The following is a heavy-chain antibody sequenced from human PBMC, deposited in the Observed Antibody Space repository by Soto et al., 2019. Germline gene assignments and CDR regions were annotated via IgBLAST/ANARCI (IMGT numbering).Heavy chain of an antibody. CDR2: INHSGST. J-gene: IGHJ4*02. V-gene: IGHV4-34*01. Sequence: QVQLQQWGAGLLKPSETLSLTCAVYGGSFSGYYWSWIRQPPGKGLEWIGEINHSGSTNYNPSLKSRVTISVDTSKKQFSLKLSSVTAADTAVYYCAWGRLRRYCSGGSCYRGPFDYWGQGTLVTVSS. D-gene: IGHD2-15*01. CDR3: AWGRLRRYCSGGSCYRGPFDY. CDR1: GGSFSGYY.